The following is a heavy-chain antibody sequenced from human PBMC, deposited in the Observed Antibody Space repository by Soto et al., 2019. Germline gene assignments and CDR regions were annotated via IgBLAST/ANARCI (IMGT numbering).Heavy chain of an antibody. Sequence: QITLKESGPTLVKPTQTLTRTCTFSGFSLSTSGVGVGWIRQPPGKALEWLALIYWDDDKRYSPSLKSRLTITKDTSKNQVVLTMTNMDPVDTATYYCAHRPAGSSWWAYYFDYWGQGTLVTVSS. D-gene: IGHD6-13*01. J-gene: IGHJ4*02. CDR3: AHRPAGSSWWAYYFDY. CDR2: IYWDDDK. CDR1: GFSLSTSGVG. V-gene: IGHV2-5*02.